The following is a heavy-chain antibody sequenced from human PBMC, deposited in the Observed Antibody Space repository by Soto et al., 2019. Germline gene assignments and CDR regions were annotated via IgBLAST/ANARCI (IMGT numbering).Heavy chain of an antibody. J-gene: IGHJ4*02. Sequence: PSETLSLTCTVSGGSISSGDYYWSWIRQPPGKGLEWIGYIYYSGSTYYNPSLKSRVTISVDTSKNQFSLKLSSVTAADTAVYYCARDPISARPFFDYWGQGTLVTVSS. CDR2: IYYSGST. V-gene: IGHV4-30-4*01. CDR3: ARDPISARPFFDY. D-gene: IGHD6-6*01. CDR1: GGSISSGDYY.